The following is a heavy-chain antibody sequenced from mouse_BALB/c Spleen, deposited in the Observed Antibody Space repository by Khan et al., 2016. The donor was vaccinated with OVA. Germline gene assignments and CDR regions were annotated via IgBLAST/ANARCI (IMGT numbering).Heavy chain of an antibody. D-gene: IGHD1-2*01. J-gene: IGHJ2*01. CDR2: ISYSGST. CDR1: GYSITSGYG. Sequence: EVKLEVSGPGLVKPSQSLSLTCTVTGYSITSGYGWNWIRQFPGNKLEWMGYISYSGSTNYNPSLKSRISITRDTSKNQFFLQLNSVTTEDTATYYYARTARIKYWGQGTTLTVSS. CDR3: ARTARIKY. V-gene: IGHV3-2*02.